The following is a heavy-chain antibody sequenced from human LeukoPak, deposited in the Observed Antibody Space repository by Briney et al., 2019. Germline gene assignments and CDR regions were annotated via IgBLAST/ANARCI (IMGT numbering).Heavy chain of an antibody. D-gene: IGHD2-15*01. CDR1: GFTFSSYE. CDR3: ARVGGSYWGWFDP. CDR2: LKQDGSEK. V-gene: IGHV3-7*01. Sequence: GGSLRLSCAASGFTFSSYEMNWVRQAPGKGLEWVANLKQDGSEKYYVDSVKGRFTISRDNAKNSLYLQMNSLRAEDTAVYYCARVGGSYWGWFDPWGQGTLVTVSS. J-gene: IGHJ5*02.